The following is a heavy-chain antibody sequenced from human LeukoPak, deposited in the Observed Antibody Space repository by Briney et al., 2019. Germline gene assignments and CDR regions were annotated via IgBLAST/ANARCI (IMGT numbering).Heavy chain of an antibody. J-gene: IGHJ4*02. V-gene: IGHV3-9*01. Sequence: GRSLRLSCAASGFTFDDYAMDWVRQAPGKGLEWVSGLSWNSGTIAYADSVKGRFTISRDNAKNSLYLQMNSLRPEDTALYYCARDQTLAVAGTGFDYWGQGTLVTVSS. CDR1: GFTFDDYA. D-gene: IGHD6-19*01. CDR2: LSWNSGTI. CDR3: ARDQTLAVAGTGFDY.